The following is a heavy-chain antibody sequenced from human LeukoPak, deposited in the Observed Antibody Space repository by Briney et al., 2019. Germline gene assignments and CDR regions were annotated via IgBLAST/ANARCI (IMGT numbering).Heavy chain of an antibody. CDR1: GYTFTGYY. V-gene: IGHV1-2*04. Sequence: ASVKVSCKASGYTFTGYYMHWVRQAPGQGLEWMGWINPNSGGTNYAQKFQGWVTMTRDTSISTAYMELSRPRSDDTAVYYCARARRDGYNSQAFDIWGQGTMVTVSS. J-gene: IGHJ3*02. CDR3: ARARRDGYNSQAFDI. CDR2: INPNSGGT. D-gene: IGHD5-24*01.